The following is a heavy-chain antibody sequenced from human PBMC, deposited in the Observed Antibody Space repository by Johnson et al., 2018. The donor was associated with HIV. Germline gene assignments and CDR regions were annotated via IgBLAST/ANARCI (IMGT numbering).Heavy chain of an antibody. CDR1: GFTFKNYA. Sequence: QVQLVESGGGVVQPGRSLRLYCVASGFTFKNYAMHWVRQAPGKGLEWVAVISSDGNNKYYADSVKGRFTVSRDNSKNTLYLQMNSLRAEDTAVYYCAREQELNGERAFDIWGQGTMVSVSS. J-gene: IGHJ3*02. CDR2: ISSDGNNK. D-gene: IGHD6-13*01. CDR3: AREQELNGERAFDI. V-gene: IGHV3-30*04.